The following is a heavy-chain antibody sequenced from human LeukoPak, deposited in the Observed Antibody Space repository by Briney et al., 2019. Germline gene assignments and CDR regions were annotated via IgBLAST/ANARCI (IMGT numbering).Heavy chain of an antibody. D-gene: IGHD3-22*01. Sequence: GGSLRLSCAASGFTFSDYAMSWVRLAPGKGLEWVSGISGSGIATYYADSVKGRFTISRDNSKNTLYLQMNSLRAEDTAVYYCARIYDTGYFDYWGQGTLVTVSS. CDR3: ARIYDTGYFDY. V-gene: IGHV3-23*01. CDR1: GFTFSDYA. J-gene: IGHJ4*02. CDR2: ISGSGIAT.